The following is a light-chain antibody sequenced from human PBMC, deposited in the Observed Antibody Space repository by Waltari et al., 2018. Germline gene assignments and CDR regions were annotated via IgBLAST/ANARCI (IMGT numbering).Light chain of an antibody. CDR1: SSNIGVNT. J-gene: IGLJ2*01. CDR2: TDN. V-gene: IGLV1-44*01. CDR3: QTWDYRLNGVV. Sequence: QSVLTQPPSASGTPGQTVTISCSGSSSNIGVNTVNWYQQLPGTAPKLLIYTDNLRPSGVPDRFSGSKSGTSASLAISGLPSEDEADYPCQTWDYRLNGVVFGGGTKLTVL.